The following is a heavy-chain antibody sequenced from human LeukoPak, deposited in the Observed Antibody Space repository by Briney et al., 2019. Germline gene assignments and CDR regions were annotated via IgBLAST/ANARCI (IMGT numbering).Heavy chain of an antibody. CDR2: IRYDGSNK. J-gene: IGHJ5*02. Sequence: TGGSLRLSCAASGFTFSSYGMHWVRQAPGKGLEWVAFIRYDGSNKYYADSVKGRFTISRDNSKNTLYLQMNSLRAEDTAVYYCAKDLRQWLVSGWFDPWGQGTLVTVSS. D-gene: IGHD6-19*01. CDR1: GFTFSSYG. V-gene: IGHV3-30*02. CDR3: AKDLRQWLVSGWFDP.